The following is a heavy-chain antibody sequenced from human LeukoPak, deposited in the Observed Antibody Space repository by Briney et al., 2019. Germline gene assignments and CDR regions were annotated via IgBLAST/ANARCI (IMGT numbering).Heavy chain of an antibody. CDR2: IIPIFGTA. CDR3: ARGATTYAFDI. V-gene: IGHV1-69*06. CDR1: GYTFTTYA. J-gene: IGHJ3*02. Sequence: SVKVSCKASGYTFTTYAMNWVRQAPGQGLEWMGGIIPIFGTANYAQKFQGRVTITADKSTSTAYMELSSLRSEDTAVYYCARGATTYAFDIWGQGTMVTVSS. D-gene: IGHD4-17*01.